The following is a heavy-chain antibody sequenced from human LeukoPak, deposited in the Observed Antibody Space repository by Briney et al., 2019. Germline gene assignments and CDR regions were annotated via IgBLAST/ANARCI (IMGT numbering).Heavy chain of an antibody. J-gene: IGHJ4*02. CDR3: ARSETSIPDF. CDR1: GYTFTVYY. Sequence: GASVKVSCKASGYTFTVYYMHWVQQAPGQGLEWMGRINPNSGDTHYAQKFQGRVTMTRDTSISAAYMELSRLTSDDTAVYYCARSETSIPDFWGQGTLVTVSS. V-gene: IGHV1-2*06. D-gene: IGHD6-6*01. CDR2: INPNSGDT.